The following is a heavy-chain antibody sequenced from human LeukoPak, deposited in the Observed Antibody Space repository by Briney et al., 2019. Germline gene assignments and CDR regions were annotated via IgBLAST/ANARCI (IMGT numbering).Heavy chain of an antibody. J-gene: IGHJ3*02. V-gene: IGHV3-21*01. CDR2: ISSSSSYI. CDR1: GFTFSSYS. D-gene: IGHD4-17*01. CDR3: ARVPVTGAFDI. Sequence: GGSLRLSCAASGFTFSSYSMNWVRQAPGKGLEWVSSISSSSSYIYYADSVKGRFPISRDNAENSLYLQMNSLRAEDTAVYYCARVPVTGAFDIWGQGTMVTVSS.